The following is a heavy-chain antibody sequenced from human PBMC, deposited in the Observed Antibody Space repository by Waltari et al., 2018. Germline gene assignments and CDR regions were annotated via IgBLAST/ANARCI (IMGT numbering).Heavy chain of an antibody. V-gene: IGHV1-18*01. CDR1: GSSFNTYG. Sequence: QVQLMQSGGEVNKPGASVKVSCTASGSSFNTYGMMWVRQAPGQGLEWMGWISGDSGHTIYESRFLNRVTMTTDTSTGTAYMELRNLRSDDTAIYYCARDLVFGYCSGDTCLGGGDVWGQGTTVTVSS. CDR3: ARDLVFGYCSGDTCLGGGDV. CDR2: ISGDSGHT. J-gene: IGHJ6*02. D-gene: IGHD2-15*01.